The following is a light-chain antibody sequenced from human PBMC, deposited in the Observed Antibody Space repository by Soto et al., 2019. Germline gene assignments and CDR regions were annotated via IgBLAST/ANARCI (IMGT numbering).Light chain of an antibody. CDR3: QSFDAGVSGYV. J-gene: IGLJ1*01. CDR1: GLNIGAGYD. V-gene: IGLV1-40*01. CDR2: GNK. Sequence: QSVLTQPPSVSGALGQRVTISCTGSGLNIGAGYDVHWYQQLPGTAPKVVIYGNKIRPSGVPDRFSGSKSGTSASLAITGLQAEDEAEYYCQSFDAGVSGYVFGPWTKLTVL.